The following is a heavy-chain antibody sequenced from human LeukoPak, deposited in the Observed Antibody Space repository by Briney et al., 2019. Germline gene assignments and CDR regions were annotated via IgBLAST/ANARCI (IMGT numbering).Heavy chain of an antibody. Sequence: GGSLRLSCAASGFTFSSYAMSWVRQAPGKWLEWVSAIRGSGGSTYYADSVKGRFTISRDNSKNTLYLQMNSLRAEDTAVYYCARENGGYFDYWGQGTLVTVSS. V-gene: IGHV3-23*01. CDR3: ARENGGYFDY. CDR2: IRGSGGST. J-gene: IGHJ4*02. CDR1: GFTFSSYA. D-gene: IGHD3-16*01.